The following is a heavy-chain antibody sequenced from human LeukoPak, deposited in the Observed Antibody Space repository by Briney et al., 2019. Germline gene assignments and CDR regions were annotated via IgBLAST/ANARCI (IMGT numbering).Heavy chain of an antibody. Sequence: SETLSLTCTVSGGSISSYYWSWIRQPAGKGLEWIGRIYTSGSTNYNPSLKSRVTMSVDTSKNQFSLKLSSVTAADTAVYYCARDRDCSGGSCYSWFDPWGQGTLVTVSS. CDR2: IYTSGST. CDR1: GGSISSYY. J-gene: IGHJ5*02. D-gene: IGHD2-15*01. V-gene: IGHV4-4*07. CDR3: ARDRDCSGGSCYSWFDP.